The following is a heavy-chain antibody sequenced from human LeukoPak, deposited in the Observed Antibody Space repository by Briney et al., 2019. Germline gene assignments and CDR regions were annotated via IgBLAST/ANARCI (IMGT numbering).Heavy chain of an antibody. Sequence: GGSLRLSCAASGFTFSSYWMSWVRQAPGKGLEWVASIKQDGSEKYSVDSVKGRFTISRDNAKNSLYLQINSLRAEDTAVYYCARSSYSSSSSVWGQGTMVTVSS. CDR2: IKQDGSEK. D-gene: IGHD6-6*01. V-gene: IGHV3-7*03. CDR3: ARSSYSSSSSV. CDR1: GFTFSSYW. J-gene: IGHJ3*01.